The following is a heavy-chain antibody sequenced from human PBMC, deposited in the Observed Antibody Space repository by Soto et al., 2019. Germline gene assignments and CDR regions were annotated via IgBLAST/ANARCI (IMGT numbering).Heavy chain of an antibody. CDR1: GGSISSYY. J-gene: IGHJ4*02. Sequence: QVQLQESGPGLVKPSETLSLTCTVSGGSISSYYWSWIRQPPGKGLEWIGYIFNSGITNYNPSLKSRVTSSGDTSKKQFSLRLSSVTSADTAVYYCARSLVKSWGGSPYYFDYWGQGTLVTVSS. CDR2: IFNSGIT. V-gene: IGHV4-59*01. D-gene: IGHD2-15*01. CDR3: ARSLVKSWGGSPYYFDY.